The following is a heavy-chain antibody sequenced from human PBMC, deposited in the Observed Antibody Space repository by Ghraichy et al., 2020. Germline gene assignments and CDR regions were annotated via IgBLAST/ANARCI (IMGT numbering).Heavy chain of an antibody. CDR3: ATGYSYGPS. CDR1: GFTFSSNA. D-gene: IGHD5-18*01. V-gene: IGHV3-23*01. Sequence: GESLNISCAASGFTFSSNAMSWVRQAPGKGLEWVSGISGSGGSTYYADSVKGRLTISRDNSKNTLYLQMNSLRAEDTAVYYCATGYSYGPSWGQGTLVTVSS. J-gene: IGHJ4*02. CDR2: ISGSGGST.